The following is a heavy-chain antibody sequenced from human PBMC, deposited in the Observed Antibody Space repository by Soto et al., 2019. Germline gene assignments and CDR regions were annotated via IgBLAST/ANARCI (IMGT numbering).Heavy chain of an antibody. J-gene: IGHJ4*02. CDR2: ISGSGGST. D-gene: IGHD3-22*01. CDR1: GFTFSTYA. V-gene: IGHV3-23*01. CDR3: AKKFLSNMIVVDITGYFDY. Sequence: GGSLRLSCAASGFTFSTYAMSWVRQAPGKGLEWVSAISGSGGSTYYADSVKGRFTISRDNSKNTLYLQMNSLRAEDTAVYYCAKKFLSNMIVVDITGYFDYWGQGTLVTVSS.